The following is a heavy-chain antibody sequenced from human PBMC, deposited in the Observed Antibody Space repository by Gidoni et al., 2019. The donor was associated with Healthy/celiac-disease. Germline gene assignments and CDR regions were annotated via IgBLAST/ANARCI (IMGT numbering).Heavy chain of an antibody. V-gene: IGHV3-15*07. Sequence: EVQLVESVGCLVRPVRSLRLSCADSGCTFSKACINWVSQAPWKGLEWDGGIKSKADGGTIEYAEPVKGRFTISRDDSKNTLYLQLNSLKTEDTAVYYCTKGHGTSVHWGQGTLVTVSS. CDR1: GCTFSKAC. CDR2: IKSKADGGTI. J-gene: IGHJ4*02. CDR3: TKGHGTSVH.